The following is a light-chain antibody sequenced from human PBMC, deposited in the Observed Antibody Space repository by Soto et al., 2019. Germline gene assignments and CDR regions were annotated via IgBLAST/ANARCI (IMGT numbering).Light chain of an antibody. Sequence: EIVLTQSTGTLSLSPGERATLSCRASQSVSSSYLAWYQQKPGQAPRLLIYGASSRATGIPDRFSGSGSGTDYTLTISRLEPEDFAVYYCQQYGSSLRWTFGQGTKVEIK. V-gene: IGKV3-20*01. J-gene: IGKJ1*01. CDR3: QQYGSSLRWT. CDR1: QSVSSSY. CDR2: GAS.